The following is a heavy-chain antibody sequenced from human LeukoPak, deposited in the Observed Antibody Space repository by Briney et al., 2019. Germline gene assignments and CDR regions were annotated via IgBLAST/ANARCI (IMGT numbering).Heavy chain of an antibody. Sequence: GGSLRLSCAASGFTFSSYAMHWVRQAPGKGLEYVSGISSNGGSTYYANSVKGRVTISRDNSKNTLYLHMGSLRAEDMAVYYCAIAAAATVLGYWGQGTLVTVFS. CDR3: AIAAAATVLGY. J-gene: IGHJ4*02. CDR2: ISSNGGST. CDR1: GFTFSSYA. D-gene: IGHD6-13*01. V-gene: IGHV3-64*01.